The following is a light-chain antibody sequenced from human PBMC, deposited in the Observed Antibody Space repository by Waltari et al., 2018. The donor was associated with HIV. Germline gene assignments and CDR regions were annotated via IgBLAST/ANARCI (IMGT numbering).Light chain of an antibody. CDR2: GAS. V-gene: IGKV3-20*01. CDR1: QSVSSSY. J-gene: IGKJ1*01. CDR3: QQYSNWPRT. Sequence: EIVLTQSPGTLSLSPGERATLSCRASQSVSSSYLAWYQQKPGQAPRLLIYGASSRATGIPDRFSGSGSGTDFTLTISSLQSEDCAIYYCQQYSNWPRTFGQGTQVEIK.